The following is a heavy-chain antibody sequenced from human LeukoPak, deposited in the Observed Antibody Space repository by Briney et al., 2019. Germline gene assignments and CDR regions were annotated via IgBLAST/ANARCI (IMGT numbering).Heavy chain of an antibody. Sequence: GASVKVSCKASGYTFTSYDINWVRQATGQGLEWMGWMNPNSGDTGYAQKFQGRVTMTRNTSISTAYMELSSLRSEDTAVYYCARGRGRRIAAAGSLDYWGQGTLVTVSS. CDR3: ARGRGRRIAAAGSLDY. CDR1: GYTFTSYD. J-gene: IGHJ4*02. CDR2: MNPNSGDT. D-gene: IGHD6-13*01. V-gene: IGHV1-8*01.